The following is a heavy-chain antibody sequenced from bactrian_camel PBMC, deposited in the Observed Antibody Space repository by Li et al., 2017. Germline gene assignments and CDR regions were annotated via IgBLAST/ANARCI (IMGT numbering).Heavy chain of an antibody. V-gene: IGHV3-2*01. CDR2: IYEDGSNT. CDR1: GFGFSSSS. D-gene: IGHD7*01. J-gene: IGHJ4*01. Sequence: HVQLVESGGGLVQPGGSLSLSCAASGFGFSSSSMVWVRQAPGKGLEWVSTIYEDGSNTYYADSVKGRFTISRGNGEKTWSLQMNNLKPEDTAMYYCAMRPRCAIGDWWLQTAYASNIWGQGTQVTVS. CDR3: AMRPRCAIGDWWLQTAYASNI.